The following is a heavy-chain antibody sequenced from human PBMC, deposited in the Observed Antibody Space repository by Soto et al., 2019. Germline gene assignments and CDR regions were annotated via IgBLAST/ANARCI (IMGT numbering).Heavy chain of an antibody. CDR1: GCSISTGGYY. V-gene: IGHV4-31*03. D-gene: IGHD4-17*01. J-gene: IGHJ4*02. Sequence: QVQLQESGPGLVKPSQTLSLTCTVSGCSISTGGYYWTWIRQHPGKGLEGIWYISYSGSTYYNPPLKSRVTISVDTSKNQFSLKLSSVTAADTAVYYCARGLSVTLFDNWGQGTLVTVSS. CDR2: ISYSGST. CDR3: ARGLSVTLFDN.